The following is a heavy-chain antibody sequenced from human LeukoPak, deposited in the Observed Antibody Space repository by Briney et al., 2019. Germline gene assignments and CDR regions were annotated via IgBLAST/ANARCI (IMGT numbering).Heavy chain of an antibody. V-gene: IGHV4-59*01. CDR1: GGSISDYF. CDR2: IYSSGNT. J-gene: IGHJ4*02. Sequence: SETLSLTCTVSGGSISDYFWSWIRQPPGKGLEWIGYIYSSGNTNYNPSLKSRVTISVDTSKNQFSLKLTSVTAADTATYYCARTSDPGYLYQWRKGTLVTVSS. D-gene: IGHD3-16*01. CDR3: ARTSDPGYLYQ.